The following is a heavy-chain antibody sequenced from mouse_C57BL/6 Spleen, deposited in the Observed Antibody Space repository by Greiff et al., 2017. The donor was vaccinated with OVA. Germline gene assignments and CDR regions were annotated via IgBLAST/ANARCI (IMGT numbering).Heavy chain of an antibody. V-gene: IGHV1-4*01. CDR2: INPSSGYT. CDR3: ARGHGSSPYYFDY. J-gene: IGHJ2*01. D-gene: IGHD1-1*01. Sequence: VKLQESGAELARPGASVKMSCKASGYTFTSYTMHWVKQRPGQGLEWIGYINPSSGYTKYNQKFKDKATLTADKSSSTAYMQLSSLTSEDSAVYYCARGHGSSPYYFDYWGQGTTLTVSS. CDR1: GYTFTSYT.